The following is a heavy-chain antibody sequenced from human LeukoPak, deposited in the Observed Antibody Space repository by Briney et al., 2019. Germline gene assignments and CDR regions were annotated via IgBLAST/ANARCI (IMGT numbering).Heavy chain of an antibody. CDR3: ARCGGSEPYDAFDF. D-gene: IGHD2-15*01. CDR1: GFTFSSYA. J-gene: IGHJ3*01. V-gene: IGHV3-30-3*01. Sequence: GRSLRLSCAASGFTFSSYAMHWVRQDPSKGLEWVAAISYDGSNKHYADSVKGRFTISRDNSKNTLYLQMNSLTAEDTAVYYCARCGGSEPYDAFDFWGQGTMVTVSS. CDR2: ISYDGSNK.